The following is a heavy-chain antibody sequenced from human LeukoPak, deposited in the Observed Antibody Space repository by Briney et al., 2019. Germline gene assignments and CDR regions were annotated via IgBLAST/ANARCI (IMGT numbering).Heavy chain of an antibody. D-gene: IGHD2-15*01. CDR1: GGSISSYY. CDR3: ARGDCSGGSCYPYYYYGMDV. Sequence: PSETLSLTCTVSGGSISSYYWSWIRRPPGKGLEWIGYIYYSGSTNYNPSLKSRVTISVDTSKNQFSLKLSSVTAADTAVYYCARGDCSGGSCYPYYYYGMDVWGQGTTVTVSS. CDR2: IYYSGST. J-gene: IGHJ6*02. V-gene: IGHV4-59*01.